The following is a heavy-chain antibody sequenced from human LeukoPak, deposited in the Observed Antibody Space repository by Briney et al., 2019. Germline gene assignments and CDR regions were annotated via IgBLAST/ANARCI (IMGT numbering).Heavy chain of an antibody. D-gene: IGHD3-22*01. J-gene: IGHJ1*01. CDR1: GFTLSTYT. CDR2: ISTSSRT. V-gene: IGHV3-23*01. Sequence: GGSLRLSCAASGFTLSTYTMNWVRQAPGKGLGWVSLISTSSRTHYADSMKGRFTISRDNSRNTLYLQINSLRAEDTAVYYCAKDLDSTGSWPPEYFQHWGQGSLVTVSS. CDR3: AKDLDSTGSWPPEYFQH.